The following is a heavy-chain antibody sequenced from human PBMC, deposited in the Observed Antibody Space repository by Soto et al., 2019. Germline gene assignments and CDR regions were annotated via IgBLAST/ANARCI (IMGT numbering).Heavy chain of an antibody. CDR3: VREYYYGMDV. Sequence: QAPLVESGGGLVRPGGSLRLSCAASGFTFSAYYMTWMRQAPGKGLEWVSYITSSSDYTNYAGAVKGRFTISRDNAKKSLYLQMNSLRVEDTAVYYCVREYYYGMDVWGQGNTVTVSS. CDR2: ITSSSDYT. CDR1: GFTFSAYY. J-gene: IGHJ6*02. V-gene: IGHV3-11*05.